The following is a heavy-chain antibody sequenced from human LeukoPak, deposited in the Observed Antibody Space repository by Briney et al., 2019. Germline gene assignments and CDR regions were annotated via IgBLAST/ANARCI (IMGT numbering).Heavy chain of an antibody. CDR3: ARGGGYSYGYVVY. J-gene: IGHJ4*02. CDR1: GFTFSSYG. V-gene: IGHV3-33*01. Sequence: PGRSLRLSCAASGFTFSSYGMHWVRQAPGKGLEWVVVIWYDGSNEYYADSVKGRFTISRDNSKNTLYLQMNSLRAEDTSVYYCARGGGYSYGYVVYRGQGTLVTVSS. CDR2: IWYDGSNE. D-gene: IGHD5-18*01.